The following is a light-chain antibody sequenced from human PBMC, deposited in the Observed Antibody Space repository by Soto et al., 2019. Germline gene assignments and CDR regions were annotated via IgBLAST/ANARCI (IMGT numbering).Light chain of an antibody. V-gene: IGKV1-9*01. CDR2: AAS. CDR3: QQYKT. Sequence: DIQLTQSPSSLSASVGDRVTITCRASQDISSFLAWFQQKPGNAPKLLIYAASTLQSGVPSRFSGSGSGTEFTLTISSLQPDDFATYYCQQYKTFGQGTKVDIK. J-gene: IGKJ1*01. CDR1: QDISSF.